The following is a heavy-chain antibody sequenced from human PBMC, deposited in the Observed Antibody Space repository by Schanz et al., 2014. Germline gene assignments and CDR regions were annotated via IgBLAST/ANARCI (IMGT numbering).Heavy chain of an antibody. CDR3: ARGLIVGDGQHFCFSYGLDV. J-gene: IGHJ6*02. CDR1: GFNFSSHW. CDR2: IRQDVRAK. D-gene: IGHD1-26*01. V-gene: IGHV3-7*01. Sequence: DVQLVESGGTLVRPGGSLRLSCAASGFNFSSHWMTWVRQAPGRGLEWVANIRQDVRAKYYVDSVKGRFTISIDNIASSLFLQMNSLRAEDSAVYYCARGLIVGDGQHFCFSYGLDVWGQGTTVTVSS.